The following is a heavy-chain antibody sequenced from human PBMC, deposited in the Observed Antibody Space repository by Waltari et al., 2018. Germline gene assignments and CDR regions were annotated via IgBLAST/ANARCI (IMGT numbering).Heavy chain of an antibody. CDR1: GGSFSGYS. D-gene: IGHD6-13*01. Sequence: QVQLQQWGAGLLKPSETLSLTCAVYGGSFSGYSWSWIRQPPGKGLEWIGEINHSGSTNYNPSIKSRVTISVDTSKNQFSLKLSSVTAADTAVYYCARVTSEYSSSWYGGFFGYWGQGTLVTVSS. J-gene: IGHJ4*02. CDR2: INHSGST. CDR3: ARVTSEYSSSWYGGFFGY. V-gene: IGHV4-34*01.